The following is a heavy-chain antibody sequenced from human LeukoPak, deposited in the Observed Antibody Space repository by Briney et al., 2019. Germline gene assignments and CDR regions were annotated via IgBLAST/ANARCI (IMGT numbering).Heavy chain of an antibody. CDR3: AKDGDRYCSSTSCYVDY. Sequence: GGSLRLSCAAFGFTFSSYAMHWVRQAPGKGLEWVAVISYDGSNKYYADSVKGRFTISRDNSKNTLYLQMNSLRAEDTAVYYCAKDGDRYCSSTSCYVDYWGQGTLVTVSS. V-gene: IGHV3-30-3*01. CDR1: GFTFSSYA. D-gene: IGHD2-2*01. J-gene: IGHJ4*02. CDR2: ISYDGSNK.